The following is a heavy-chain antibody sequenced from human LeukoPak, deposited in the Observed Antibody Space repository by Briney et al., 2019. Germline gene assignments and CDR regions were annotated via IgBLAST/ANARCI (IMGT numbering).Heavy chain of an antibody. D-gene: IGHD4-17*01. CDR2: INHSGST. V-gene: IGHV4-34*01. CDR3: ARGRYGARGGGYFDL. CDR1: GGSFSGYY. Sequence: SETLSLTCAVYGGSFSGYYWSWIRQPPGKGLEWIGEINHSGSTNYNPSLKSRVTISVDTSKNQFSLKLSSVTAADTAVYYCARGRYGARGGGYFDLWGRGTLVTVSS. J-gene: IGHJ2*01.